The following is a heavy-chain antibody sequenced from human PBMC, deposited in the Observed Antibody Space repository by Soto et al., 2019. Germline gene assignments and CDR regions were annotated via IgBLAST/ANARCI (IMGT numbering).Heavy chain of an antibody. V-gene: IGHV1-58*01. J-gene: IGHJ6*02. CDR3: AGPYSSRWSLGSPSYCYYGMDV. CDR2: IVVGSGNT. CDR1: GFTFTSSA. D-gene: IGHD6-13*01. Sequence: SVKVSCKASGFTFTSSAVQWVRQARGQRLEWIGWIVVGSGNTNYAQKFQERVTITRDMSTSTAYMELSSLRSEDTAVYYCAGPYSSRWSLGSPSYCYYGMDVWG.